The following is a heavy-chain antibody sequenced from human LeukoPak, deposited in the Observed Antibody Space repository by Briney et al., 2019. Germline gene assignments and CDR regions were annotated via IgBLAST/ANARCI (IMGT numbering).Heavy chain of an antibody. Sequence: PSETLSLTCTVSGGSISSSTYCWGWIRQFPGKGLAWIGSIFNSGRTYYNPSLKSRVTVSVDTSKNQLSLNLRSVTAADTAAYYCARHDFWSGYYTDPKLRWFDPWGQGTLVTVSS. V-gene: IGHV4-39*01. CDR2: IFNSGRT. CDR1: GGSISSSTYC. J-gene: IGHJ5*02. D-gene: IGHD3-3*01. CDR3: ARHDFWSGYYTDPKLRWFDP.